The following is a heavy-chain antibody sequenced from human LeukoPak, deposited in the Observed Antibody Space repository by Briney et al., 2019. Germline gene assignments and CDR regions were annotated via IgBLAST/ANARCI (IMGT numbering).Heavy chain of an antibody. D-gene: IGHD3-16*01. CDR1: GLTFSSYW. Sequence: GGSLRLSCAASGLTFSSYWMNWARQAPGKGLEWVASINHNGNVNYYVDSVKGRFTISRDNAKNSLYLQMSNLRAEDTAVYFCARGGGLHVWGQGATVTLSS. CDR3: ARGGGLHV. CDR2: INHNGNVN. J-gene: IGHJ6*02. V-gene: IGHV3-7*03.